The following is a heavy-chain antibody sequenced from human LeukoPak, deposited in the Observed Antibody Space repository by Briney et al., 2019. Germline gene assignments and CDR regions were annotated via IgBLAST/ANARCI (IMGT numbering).Heavy chain of an antibody. Sequence: GGSLRLSCVVSGFTFSSYWMSWVRQAPGKGLEWVANIEQDGTEKYYVDSVKGRFTISRDNAKNSLYLQMNSLRAEDTAVYYCARADWDTAMIDYWGQGTLVTVSS. D-gene: IGHD5-18*01. CDR1: GFTFSSYW. CDR2: IEQDGTEK. CDR3: ARADWDTAMIDY. J-gene: IGHJ4*02. V-gene: IGHV3-7*01.